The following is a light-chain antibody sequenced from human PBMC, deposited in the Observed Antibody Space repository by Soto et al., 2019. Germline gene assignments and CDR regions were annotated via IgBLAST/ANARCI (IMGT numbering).Light chain of an antibody. CDR1: RSNLGAGYD. V-gene: IGLV1-40*01. Sequence: QSVLTQPPSVSGAPGQGITISCTGTRSNLGAGYDVHWYQQLPGAAPKFLIYANNKRPSGVLDRFSGSKSGTSASLAITGLQAEDEADYYCQSYDNSLSGAWVFGGGTKLTVL. CDR2: ANN. CDR3: QSYDNSLSGAWV. J-gene: IGLJ3*02.